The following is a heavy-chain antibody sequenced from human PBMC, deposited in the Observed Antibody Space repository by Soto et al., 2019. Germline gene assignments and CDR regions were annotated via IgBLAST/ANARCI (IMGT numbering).Heavy chain of an antibody. D-gene: IGHD3-16*01. Sequence: GGSLRLSCAASGFTFSSYAMHWVRQAPGKGLEWVAVISYDGSNKYYADSVKGRFTISRDNSKDTLYLQMNSLRAEDTAVYYCARDPVWPRNNWFDPWGQGTLVTVSS. CDR2: ISYDGSNK. V-gene: IGHV3-30-3*01. CDR3: ARDPVWPRNNWFDP. J-gene: IGHJ5*02. CDR1: GFTFSSYA.